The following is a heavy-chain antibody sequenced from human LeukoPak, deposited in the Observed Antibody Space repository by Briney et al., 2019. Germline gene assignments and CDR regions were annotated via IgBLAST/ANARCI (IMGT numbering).Heavy chain of an antibody. D-gene: IGHD3-22*01. Sequence: SQTLSLTCAISGDSVSSNSAAWNWIRQSPSRGLEWLGRTYYRSKWYNDYAVSVKSRITINPDTSKNQFSLNLSSVTATDTAVYYCARSSSGYLLFDYWGQGTLVTVSS. V-gene: IGHV6-1*01. J-gene: IGHJ4*02. CDR2: TYYRSKWYN. CDR1: GDSVSSNSAA. CDR3: ARSSSGYLLFDY.